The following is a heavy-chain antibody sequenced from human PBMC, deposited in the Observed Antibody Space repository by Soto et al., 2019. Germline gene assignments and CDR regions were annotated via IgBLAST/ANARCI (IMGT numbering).Heavy chain of an antibody. Sequence: GGSLRLSCAASGFTFSDYYMSWIRQAPGKGLEWVSYISSSGTTIYHADSVKGRFTTSRDNAKNSLYLQMNSLRAEDTAVYYCAKDVHYDSSGGLDYWGQGTLVTVSS. D-gene: IGHD3-22*01. CDR3: AKDVHYDSSGGLDY. V-gene: IGHV3-11*01. CDR2: ISSSGTTI. J-gene: IGHJ4*02. CDR1: GFTFSDYY.